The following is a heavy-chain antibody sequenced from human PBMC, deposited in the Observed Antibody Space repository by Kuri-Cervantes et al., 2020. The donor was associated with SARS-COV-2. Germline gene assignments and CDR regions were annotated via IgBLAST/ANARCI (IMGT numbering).Heavy chain of an antibody. D-gene: IGHD6-19*01. CDR1: GDSFSGYY. J-gene: IGHJ4*02. Sequence: SETLSLTCAYYGDSFSGYYWNWVRQPPGKGLEWIGEVNHSGSKNYNSSLKSRVTMSVDTSTKQFTLNLNSVTAADTAVYYCARAGSGWPELGYWGQGTLVTVSS. CDR2: VNHSGSK. V-gene: IGHV4-34*01. CDR3: ARAGSGWPELGY.